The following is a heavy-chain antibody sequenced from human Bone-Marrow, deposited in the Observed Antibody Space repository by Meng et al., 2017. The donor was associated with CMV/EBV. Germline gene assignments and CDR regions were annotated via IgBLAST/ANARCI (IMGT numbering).Heavy chain of an antibody. CDR3: ARGRRMAVAGTDLDS. J-gene: IGHJ4*02. D-gene: IGHD6-19*01. Sequence: GESLKISCAASGFTFSDYYMSWIRQAPGKGLEWVSYISSSGSTIYYADSVKGRFTISRDNAKNSLYLQMNSLRAEDTAVYYCARGRRMAVAGTDLDSWGQGTLATVSS. CDR2: ISSSGSTI. V-gene: IGHV3-11*04. CDR1: GFTFSDYY.